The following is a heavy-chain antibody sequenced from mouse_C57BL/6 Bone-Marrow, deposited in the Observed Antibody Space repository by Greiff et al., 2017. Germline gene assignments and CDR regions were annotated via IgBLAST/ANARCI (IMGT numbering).Heavy chain of an antibody. CDR2: IYPGDGDT. CDR1: GYAFSSSW. J-gene: IGHJ3*01. Sequence: VMLVESGPELVKPGASVKISCKASGYAFSSSWMNWVKQRPGKGLEWIGRIYPGDGDTNYNGKFKGKATLTADKSSSTAYMQLSSLTSEDSAVYFCAPAYSAWFAYWGQGTLVTVSA. D-gene: IGHD2-10*01. V-gene: IGHV1-82*01. CDR3: APAYSAWFAY.